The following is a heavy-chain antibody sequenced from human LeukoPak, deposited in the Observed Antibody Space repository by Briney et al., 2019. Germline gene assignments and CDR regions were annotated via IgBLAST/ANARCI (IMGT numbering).Heavy chain of an antibody. CDR3: ARCGSPNDAFDI. Sequence: SVKVSCKASGYTFTSYGISWVRQAPGQGPEWMGRIIPILGITNYTQKFQGRVTITADKSTNTAYMELSSLRSEDTAVYYCARCGSPNDAFDIWGQGTMVTVSS. J-gene: IGHJ3*02. V-gene: IGHV1-69*04. D-gene: IGHD1-26*01. CDR2: IIPILGIT. CDR1: GYTFTSYG.